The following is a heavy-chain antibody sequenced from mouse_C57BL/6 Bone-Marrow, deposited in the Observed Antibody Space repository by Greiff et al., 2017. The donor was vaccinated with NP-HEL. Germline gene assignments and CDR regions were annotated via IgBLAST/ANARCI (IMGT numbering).Heavy chain of an antibody. J-gene: IGHJ3*01. CDR3: ARPMNYGSSYGFAY. V-gene: IGHV5-17*01. D-gene: IGHD1-1*01. Sequence: DVKLVESGGGLVKPGGSLKLSCAASGFTFSDYGMHWVRQAPEKGLEWVAYISSGSSTIYYADTVKGRFTISRDNAKNTLFLQMTSLRSEDTAMYYCARPMNYGSSYGFAYWGQGTLVTVSA. CDR2: ISSGSSTI. CDR1: GFTFSDYG.